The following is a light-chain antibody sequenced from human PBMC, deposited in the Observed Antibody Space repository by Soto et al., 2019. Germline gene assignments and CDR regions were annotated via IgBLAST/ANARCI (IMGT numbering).Light chain of an antibody. CDR1: QTVSHQ. CDR3: QQRAGSST. CDR2: DAS. J-gene: IGKJ5*01. V-gene: IGKV3-11*01. Sequence: EIELTQSPDTLYLSPGERANISSRGSQTVSHQLALYKQKPGQAPRPLIYDASRRVTGIPARFSGSGAGTDFALTLRSLEPEDFAVYYCQQRAGSSTFGQGTRLEIK.